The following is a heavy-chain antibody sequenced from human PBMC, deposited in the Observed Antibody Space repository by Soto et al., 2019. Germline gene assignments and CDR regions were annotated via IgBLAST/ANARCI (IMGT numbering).Heavy chain of an antibody. CDR2: ISSSSSYI. V-gene: IGHV3-21*01. J-gene: IGHJ3*02. CDR3: VRDQFYYDSSGHSDAFDI. D-gene: IGHD3-22*01. Sequence: SWIRQPPGKGLEWVSSISSSSSYIYSADSLKGRFTISRDNAKNSLYLQMNSLTAEDTAVYYCVRDQFYYDSSGHSDAFDIWGQGTMVTVSS.